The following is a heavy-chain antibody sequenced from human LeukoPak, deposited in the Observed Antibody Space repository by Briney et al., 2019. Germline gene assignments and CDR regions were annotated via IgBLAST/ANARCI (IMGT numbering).Heavy chain of an antibody. V-gene: IGHV3-20*04. CDR3: ARAPITSPFYFDY. Sequence: GGSLRLSCTASGFAFDEHGMSWVRQVPGKGLEWVSGINWSGGSTGYADPLRDRFTISRDNAKNSLYVQMDSLRAEDTALYYCARAPITSPFYFDYWGQGTLVTVSS. J-gene: IGHJ4*02. D-gene: IGHD3-10*01. CDR1: GFAFDEHG. CDR2: INWSGGST.